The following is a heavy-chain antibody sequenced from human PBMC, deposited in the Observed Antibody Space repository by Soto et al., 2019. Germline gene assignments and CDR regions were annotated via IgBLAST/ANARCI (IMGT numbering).Heavy chain of an antibody. D-gene: IGHD4-17*01. CDR1: GGSLSGNY. V-gene: IGHV4-34*01. J-gene: IGHJ5*02. CDR2: IIPRGST. CDR3: ARGRDGGGAS. Sequence: QVQLQQWGAGLLKPSETLSLTCGVYGGSLSGNYWSWIRQPPGEGLEWIGEIIPRGSTNYSPSLTIRATISADTSKNQFSLKLSSVVAADTAVYYCARGRDGGGASWGQGTLVTVSS.